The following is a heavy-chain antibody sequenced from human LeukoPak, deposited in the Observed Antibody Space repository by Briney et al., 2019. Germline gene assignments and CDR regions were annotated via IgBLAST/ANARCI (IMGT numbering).Heavy chain of an antibody. CDR3: ATGAKSGYEY. Sequence: PGGSLRLSCAASGFTFSAYWMHWVRQVPGKGPVWVSFIESDERTTNYADSVKGRFTISRDNARNTVDLQMNNLRADDTAVYYCATGAKSGYEYWGQGTLVTVSS. CDR2: IESDERTT. D-gene: IGHD5-12*01. V-gene: IGHV3-74*01. J-gene: IGHJ4*02. CDR1: GFTFSAYW.